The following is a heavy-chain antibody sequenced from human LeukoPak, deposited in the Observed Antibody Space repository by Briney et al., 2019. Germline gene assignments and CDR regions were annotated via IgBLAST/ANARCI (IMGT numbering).Heavy chain of an antibody. CDR1: GGSISSSSYY. J-gene: IGHJ4*02. Sequence: SETLSLTCTVSGGSISSSSYYWGWIRQPPGKGLEWIASIYYSGSTYYNPSRKSRVTISVDTSKNQFLLKLSSVTAADTAVNDCARDYGPTTDMDWGQGTLVTVSS. D-gene: IGHD1-1*01. CDR2: IYYSGST. CDR3: ARDYGPTTDMD. V-gene: IGHV4-39*06.